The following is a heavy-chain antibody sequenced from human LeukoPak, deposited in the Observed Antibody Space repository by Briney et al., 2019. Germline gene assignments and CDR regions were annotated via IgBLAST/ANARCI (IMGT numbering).Heavy chain of an antibody. CDR3: ARGPGSGPDGINTKSQYYYYMDV. J-gene: IGHJ6*03. Sequence: ASVKVSCKASGYTFTRYDINWVRQATGQGLEWMGWMNPNSGNTGYAQKFQGRVTMTRNTSISTAYMELSSLRSEDTAVYYCARGPGSGPDGINTKSQYYYYMDVWGKGTTVTVSS. D-gene: IGHD6-19*01. CDR1: GYTFTRYD. V-gene: IGHV1-8*01. CDR2: MNPNSGNT.